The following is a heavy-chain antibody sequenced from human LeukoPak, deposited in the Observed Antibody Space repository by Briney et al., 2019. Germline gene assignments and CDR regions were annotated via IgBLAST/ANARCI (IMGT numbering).Heavy chain of an antibody. D-gene: IGHD5-12*01. CDR1: GFTFSSYA. J-gene: IGHJ4*02. V-gene: IGHV3-30*01. CDR2: ISYDGSNK. Sequence: GGSLRLSCAASGFTFSSYAMHWVRQAPGKGLEGVAVISYDGSNKYYADSVKGRFTISRDSSKNTLYLQMNSLRAEDTAVYYCARGVVATINYFDYWGQGTLVTVSS. CDR3: ARGVVATINYFDY.